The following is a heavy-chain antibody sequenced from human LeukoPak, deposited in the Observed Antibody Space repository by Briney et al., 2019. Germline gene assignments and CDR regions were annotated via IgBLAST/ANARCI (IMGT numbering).Heavy chain of an antibody. J-gene: IGHJ4*02. D-gene: IGHD6-6*01. CDR2: IYYSGIT. CDR1: GGSISSSSYY. CDR3: ARNSSSGGGYFDY. V-gene: IGHV4-39*01. Sequence: KPSETLSLTCTVSGGSISSSSYYWGWLRQPPGKGLERIGSIYYSGITYYNPSLKSRVTTSVDTSKNQFSLKLSSVTAADTAVYYCARNSSSGGGYFDYWGQGTLVTVSS.